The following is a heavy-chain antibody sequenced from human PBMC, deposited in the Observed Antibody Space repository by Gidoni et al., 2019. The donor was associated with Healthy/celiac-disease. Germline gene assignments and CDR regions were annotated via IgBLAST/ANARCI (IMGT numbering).Heavy chain of an antibody. Sequence: QVQLHLWGAGLLKPSETLSLTCAVYGGSFSGYYWSWIRQPPGKGLEWIGEINHSGSTNYNPSLKSRVTISVDTSKNQFSLKLSSVTAADTAVYYCAREGGGWYLGYYYYGMDVWGQGTTVTVSS. D-gene: IGHD6-19*01. CDR2: INHSGST. V-gene: IGHV4-34*01. CDR1: GGSFSGYY. CDR3: AREGGGWYLGYYYYGMDV. J-gene: IGHJ6*02.